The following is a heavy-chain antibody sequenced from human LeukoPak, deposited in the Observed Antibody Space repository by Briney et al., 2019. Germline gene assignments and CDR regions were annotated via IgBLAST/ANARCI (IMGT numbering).Heavy chain of an antibody. CDR1: GGSFSGYY. D-gene: IGHD3-10*01. CDR2: INHSGST. J-gene: IGHJ5*02. CDR3: ARGPGSITMVRGANESGAPVYNWFDP. V-gene: IGHV4-34*01. Sequence: PSETLSLTCAAYGGSFSGYYWSWIRQPPGKGLEWIGEINHSGSTNYNPSLKSRVTISVDTSKNQFSLKLSSVTAADTAVYYCARGPGSITMVRGANESGAPVYNWFDPWGQGTLVTVSS.